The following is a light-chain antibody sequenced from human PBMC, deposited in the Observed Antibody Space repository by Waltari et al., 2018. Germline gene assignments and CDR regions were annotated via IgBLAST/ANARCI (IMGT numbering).Light chain of an antibody. CDR1: QSVSTY. V-gene: IGKV3-11*01. CDR2: DAS. CDR3: QQRRNWPRQYT. J-gene: IGKJ2*01. Sequence: EIVLTQSPATLSLSPGERATLSCRASQSVSTYLAWYQQNPGQAPRLLIYDASNRATGSPARFSGSGSGTDFTLTISSLAPEDSAIYYCQQRRNWPRQYTFGQGTKLEI.